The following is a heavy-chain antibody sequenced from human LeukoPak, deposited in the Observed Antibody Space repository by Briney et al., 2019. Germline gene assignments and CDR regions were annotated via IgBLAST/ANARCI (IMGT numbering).Heavy chain of an antibody. V-gene: IGHV1-2*06. J-gene: IGHJ6*03. CDR1: GYTFTGYY. CDR2: INPNSGGT. CDR3: ARDSASAKYCTNGVCYRGYYYYYMDV. Sequence: ASVKVSCKASGYTFTGYYMHWVRQAPGQELEWMGRINPNSGGTNYAQKFQGRVTMTRDTSISTAYMELSRLRSDDTAVYYCARDSASAKYCTNGVCYRGYYYYYMDVWGKGTTVTVSS. D-gene: IGHD2-8*01.